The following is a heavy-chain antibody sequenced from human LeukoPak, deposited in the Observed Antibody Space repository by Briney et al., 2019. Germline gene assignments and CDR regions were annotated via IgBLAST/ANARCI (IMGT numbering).Heavy chain of an antibody. CDR1: GFTFDDYA. CDR3: AKEIVGAAGAFDI. V-gene: IGHV3-9*03. J-gene: IGHJ3*02. CDR2: ISWNSGSI. D-gene: IGHD1-26*01. Sequence: PGGSLRLSCAASGFTFDDYAVHWVRQAPGKGLEWVSGISWNSGSIGYVDSVKGRFTISRDNAKNSLYLQMNSLRAEDLALYYYAKEIVGAAGAFDIWGQGTMVTVSS.